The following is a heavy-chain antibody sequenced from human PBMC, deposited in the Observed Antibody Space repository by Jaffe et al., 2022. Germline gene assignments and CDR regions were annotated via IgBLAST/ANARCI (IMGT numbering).Heavy chain of an antibody. D-gene: IGHD3-16*02. CDR1: GYTFTSYY. CDR3: ARVVDNLGELSLPFDY. Sequence: QVQLVQSGAEVKKPGASVKVSCKASGYTFTSYYMHWVRQAPGQGLEWMGIINPSGGSTSYAQKFQGRVTMTRDTSTSTVYMELSSLRSEDTAVYYCARVVDNLGELSLPFDYWGQGTLVTVSS. J-gene: IGHJ4*02. V-gene: IGHV1-46*03. CDR2: INPSGGST.